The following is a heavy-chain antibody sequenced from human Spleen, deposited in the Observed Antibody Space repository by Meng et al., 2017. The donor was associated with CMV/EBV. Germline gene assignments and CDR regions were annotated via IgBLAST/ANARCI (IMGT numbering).Heavy chain of an antibody. CDR3: AMGHYYDYYLDY. Sequence: QVNRQRWGAGLLKPSETLSLTCGVYGAPFSGYWSWVRQPPGKGLEWIGEINHSGSTNYNPSLKSRVTISVDTSKNQFSLKLSSVTAADTAVYYCAMGHYYDYYLDYWGQGTLVTVSS. V-gene: IGHV4-34*01. D-gene: IGHD3-3*01. CDR1: GAPFSGY. J-gene: IGHJ4*02. CDR2: INHSGST.